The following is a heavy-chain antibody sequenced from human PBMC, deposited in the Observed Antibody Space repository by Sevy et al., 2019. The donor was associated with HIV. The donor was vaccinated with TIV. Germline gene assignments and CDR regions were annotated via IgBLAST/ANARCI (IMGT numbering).Heavy chain of an antibody. D-gene: IGHD1-1*01. V-gene: IGHV1-2*02. Sequence: ASVKVSCKASGYTFTGYYLHWVRQAPGQGLEWMAWINPSSGGTKYAQKFQGRVTMTRDTSITTAHMELRRLSSDDRAIYYCARWSVQYVDAFDFWGQGTMVTVSS. CDR1: GYTFTGYY. CDR2: INPSSGGT. J-gene: IGHJ3*01. CDR3: ARWSVQYVDAFDF.